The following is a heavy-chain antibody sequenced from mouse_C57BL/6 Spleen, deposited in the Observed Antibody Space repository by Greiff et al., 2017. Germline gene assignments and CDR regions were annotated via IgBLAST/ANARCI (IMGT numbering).Heavy chain of an antibody. Sequence: QVQLQQPGAELVKPGASVKMSCKASGYTFTSYWITWVKQRPGQGLEWIGDIYPGSGSTNYSEKFKSKATLTVDTSSSTAYMQLSSLTSEGSAVYYCATYDSDRAMDDWGQGTSVTVSS. CDR2: IYPGSGST. CDR3: ATYDSDRAMDD. J-gene: IGHJ4*01. V-gene: IGHV1-55*01. D-gene: IGHD2-3*01. CDR1: GYTFTSYW.